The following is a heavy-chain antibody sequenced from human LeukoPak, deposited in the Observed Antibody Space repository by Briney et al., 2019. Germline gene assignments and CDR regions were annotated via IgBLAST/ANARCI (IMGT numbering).Heavy chain of an antibody. J-gene: IGHJ4*02. CDR1: GGTFSSYA. Sequence: SVKVSCKASGGTFSSYAISWVRQAPGQGLEWMGRIIPILGIANYAQKFQGRVTITADKSTSTAYMELSSLRSEDTAVYYCAIGYSYGYGVFDYWDQGTLVTVSS. V-gene: IGHV1-69*04. CDR2: IIPILGIA. D-gene: IGHD5-18*01. CDR3: AIGYSYGYGVFDY.